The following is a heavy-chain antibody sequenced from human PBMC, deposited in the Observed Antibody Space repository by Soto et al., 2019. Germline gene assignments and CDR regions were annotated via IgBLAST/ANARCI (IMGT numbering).Heavy chain of an antibody. CDR3: ARRGSGSYYDY. J-gene: IGHJ4*02. CDR1: GFTFSSYA. Sequence: EVQLLESGGGLVQPGGSLRLSCAASGFTFSSYAMRWVRQAPVKGLEWVSAISGSGGSTYYADSVKGRFTISRDKSKNTLYLKMNSLRVEDTAVYYCARRGSGSYYDYWRQGTLVTASS. CDR2: ISGSGGST. V-gene: IGHV3-23*01. D-gene: IGHD1-26*01.